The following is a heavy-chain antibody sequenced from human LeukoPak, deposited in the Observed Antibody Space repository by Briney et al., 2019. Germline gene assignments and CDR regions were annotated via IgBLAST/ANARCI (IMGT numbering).Heavy chain of an antibody. D-gene: IGHD6-13*01. CDR3: AREYAAAGYFDY. J-gene: IGHJ4*02. CDR1: GFTFSSYA. V-gene: IGHV3-30*04. Sequence: GWSLRLSCAASGFTFSSYAMHWVRQAPGKGLEWVAVISYDGSNKYYADSVKGRFTISRDNSKNTLYLQMNSLRAEDTAVYYCAREYAAAGYFDYWGQGTLVTVSS. CDR2: ISYDGSNK.